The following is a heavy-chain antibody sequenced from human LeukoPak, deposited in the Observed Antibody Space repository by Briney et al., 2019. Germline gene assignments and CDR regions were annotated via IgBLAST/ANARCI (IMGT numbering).Heavy chain of an antibody. Sequence: PSETLSLTCTVSGGSISSYYWSWIRQPAGKGLEWIGRIYTSGSTNYNPSLKSRVTMSVDTSKNQFSLKLSSVTAADAAVYYCARDYCSSTSCYGDYYYYYYMDVLCKGITVTVSS. J-gene: IGHJ6*03. D-gene: IGHD2-2*01. CDR2: IYTSGST. V-gene: IGHV4-4*07. CDR1: GGSISSYY. CDR3: ARDYCSSTSCYGDYYYYYYMDV.